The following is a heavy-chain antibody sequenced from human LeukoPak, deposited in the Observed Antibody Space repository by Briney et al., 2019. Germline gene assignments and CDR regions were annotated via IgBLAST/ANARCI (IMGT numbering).Heavy chain of an antibody. D-gene: IGHD1-26*01. CDR3: ARLGVPYYYGMDV. Sequence: PGGSLRLSCAASGFTFNSYWMSWVRQAPGKGLEWVANIKQDGSEKYYVDSVKGRFTISRDNAKNSLYLQMNSLRAEDTAVYYCARLGVPYYYGMDVWGQGTTVTVSS. CDR1: GFTFNSYW. CDR2: IKQDGSEK. V-gene: IGHV3-7*03. J-gene: IGHJ6*02.